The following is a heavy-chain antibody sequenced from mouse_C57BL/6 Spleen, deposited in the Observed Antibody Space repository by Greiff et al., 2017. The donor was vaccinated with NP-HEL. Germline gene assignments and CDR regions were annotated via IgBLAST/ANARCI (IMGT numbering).Heavy chain of an antibody. CDR2: ISSGGSYT. J-gene: IGHJ2*01. D-gene: IGHD2-5*01. Sequence: EVKLMESGGDLVKPGGSLKLSCAASGFTFSSYGMSWVRQTPDKRLEWVATISSGGSYTYYPDSVQGRFTISRDNAKNTLYLQMSSLKSEDTAMYYCARHEADSNYVPYFDYWGQGTTLTVSS. CDR3: ARHEADSNYVPYFDY. V-gene: IGHV5-6*01. CDR1: GFTFSSYG.